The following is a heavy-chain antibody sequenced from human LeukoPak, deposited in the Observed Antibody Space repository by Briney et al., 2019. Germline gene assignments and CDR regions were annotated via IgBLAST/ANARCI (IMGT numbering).Heavy chain of an antibody. CDR1: GFTFSAYA. D-gene: IGHD2-15*01. CDR3: AKDKAVGYCSGGTCSYFDY. J-gene: IGHJ4*02. CDR2: TSSNGGSR. Sequence: GGSLRLSCTASGFTFSAYAMSWVRQAPGKGLEWVSGTSSNGGSRYHADSVKGRFTISRDNSKNTLYLQMNSLRVEDTAVYYCAKDKAVGYCSGGTCSYFDYWGQGTLVTVSS. V-gene: IGHV3-23*01.